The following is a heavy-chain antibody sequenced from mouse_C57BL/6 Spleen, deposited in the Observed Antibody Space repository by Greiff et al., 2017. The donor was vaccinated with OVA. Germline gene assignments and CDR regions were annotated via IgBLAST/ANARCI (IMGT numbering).Heavy chain of an antibody. Sequence: VQLQQPGAELVMPGASVKLSCKASGYTFTSYWMHWVKQRPGQGLEWIGEIDPSDSYTNYNQKFKGKSTLTVDTSSSTAYMQLSSLTSEDSAVYYCARSSDGYYVEAMDYWGQGTSVTVSS. V-gene: IGHV1-69*01. CDR2: IDPSDSYT. CDR1: GYTFTSYW. J-gene: IGHJ4*01. D-gene: IGHD2-3*01. CDR3: ARSSDGYYVEAMDY.